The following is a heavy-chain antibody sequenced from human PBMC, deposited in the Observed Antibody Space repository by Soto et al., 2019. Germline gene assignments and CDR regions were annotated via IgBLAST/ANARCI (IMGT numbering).Heavy chain of an antibody. Sequence: GGSLRLSCAASKFSFNNYWMHWVRQVPGKGPAWVSRINHDGSKTEYADSVKGRFTISRDNTKNTLYLQMNSLRVEDTAMYYCVREPWGFSGSWYDYWGQGTLVTVSS. V-gene: IGHV3-74*01. CDR3: VREPWGFSGSWYDY. D-gene: IGHD6-13*01. CDR1: KFSFNNYW. J-gene: IGHJ4*02. CDR2: INHDGSKT.